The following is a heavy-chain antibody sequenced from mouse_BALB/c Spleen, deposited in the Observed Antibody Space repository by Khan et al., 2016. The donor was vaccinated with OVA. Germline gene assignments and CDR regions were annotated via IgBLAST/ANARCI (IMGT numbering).Heavy chain of an antibody. Sequence: QVQLQQPGAELVRPGASVKLSCKASGYTFTSYWIHWVKQRPGQGLEWIGNIYPSDSYTNYNQKFKDKATLTVDKSSSTAYMQLSSPTSEDSAGYYCTRGPNSSYWSQGTLVTVTA. CDR2: IYPSDSYT. V-gene: IGHV1-69*02. CDR3: TRGPNSSY. J-gene: IGHJ3*01. CDR1: GYTFTSYW.